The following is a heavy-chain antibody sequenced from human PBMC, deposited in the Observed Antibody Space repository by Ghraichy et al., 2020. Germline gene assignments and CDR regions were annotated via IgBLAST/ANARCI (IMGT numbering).Heavy chain of an antibody. CDR3: TRGSVGGLDV. Sequence: GESLNISCAASTFHFGAYWMNRVRQAPGKGLEWVANIKHDGSEKYYLDSVKGRFTISRDNAKNSLFLQMSSLRVDDTAIYYCTRGSVGGLDVWGQGTTVTVSS. J-gene: IGHJ6*02. CDR2: IKHDGSEK. CDR1: TFHFGAYW. V-gene: IGHV3-7*03. D-gene: IGHD1-26*01.